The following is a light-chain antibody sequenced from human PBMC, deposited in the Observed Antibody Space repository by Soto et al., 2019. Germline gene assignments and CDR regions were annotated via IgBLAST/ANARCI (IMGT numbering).Light chain of an antibody. V-gene: IGKV3-20*01. CDR1: QIVRRNS. Sequence: TQSPGTVSLSQGDRATLSCRASQIVRRNSLAWYQQKPGQPPRLLIYDAFSRPPGIPDRFSGSGSGTDFTLLMPEHVPVDYRLHYGQPPGPFGPGTKVAIK. CDR3: LHYGQPPGP. J-gene: IGKJ3*01. CDR2: DAF.